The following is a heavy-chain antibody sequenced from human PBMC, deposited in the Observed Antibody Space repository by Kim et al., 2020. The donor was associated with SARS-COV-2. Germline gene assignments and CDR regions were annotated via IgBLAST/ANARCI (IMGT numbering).Heavy chain of an antibody. CDR2: ISGSGGST. V-gene: IGHV3-23*01. J-gene: IGHJ4*02. CDR3: AHVFGWGHYRFFDY. D-gene: IGHD3-16*02. CDR1: GFTFSSYA. Sequence: GGSLRLSCAASGFTFSSYAMSWVRQAPGKGLEWVSAISGSGGSTYYADSVKGRFTISSATSKNTLYLQMNSLRAAATAFYSCAHVFGWGHYRFFDYWCQG.